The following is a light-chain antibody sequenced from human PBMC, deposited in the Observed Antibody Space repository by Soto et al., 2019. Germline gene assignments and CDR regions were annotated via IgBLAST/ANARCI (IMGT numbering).Light chain of an antibody. J-gene: IGKJ2*01. CDR1: QSISSY. CDR2: AAS. V-gene: IGKV1-39*01. Sequence: DIQMTQSPSSLSASVGDRVTITCRASQSISSYLTWYQQKPGKDPKLLIYAASSLQSGVPSRFSGSGSGTHFTLTISSLQPEDCATYYCQQSYSTPYTFGQGTKLEIK. CDR3: QQSYSTPYT.